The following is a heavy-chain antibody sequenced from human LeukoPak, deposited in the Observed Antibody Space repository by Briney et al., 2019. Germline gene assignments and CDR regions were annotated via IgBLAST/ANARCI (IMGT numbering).Heavy chain of an antibody. J-gene: IGHJ6*04. CDR3: ARTYSSGWYSDYGMDV. D-gene: IGHD6-19*01. V-gene: IGHV3-30*03. Sequence: HPGGSLRLSCAASGFTFSNYGMSWVRQAPGKGLEWVAVISYDGSNKYYADSVKGRFTISRDNSKNTLYLQMNSLRAEDTAVYYCARTYSSGWYSDYGMDVWGKGTTVTVSS. CDR2: ISYDGSNK. CDR1: GFTFSNYG.